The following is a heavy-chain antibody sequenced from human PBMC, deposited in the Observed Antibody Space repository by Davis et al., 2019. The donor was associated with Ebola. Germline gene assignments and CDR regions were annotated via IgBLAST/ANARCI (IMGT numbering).Heavy chain of an antibody. CDR2: ISSSSSYI. D-gene: IGHD3-22*01. V-gene: IGHV3-21*01. J-gene: IGHJ4*02. Sequence: PGGSLRLSCAASGFTFSSYSMNWVRQAPGKGLEWVSSISSSSSYIYYADSVKGRFTISRDNAKNSLYLQMNSLRAEDTAVYYCARGTVDYYDSSGYAPAPFDYWGQGTLVTVSS. CDR1: GFTFSSYS. CDR3: ARGTVDYYDSSGYAPAPFDY.